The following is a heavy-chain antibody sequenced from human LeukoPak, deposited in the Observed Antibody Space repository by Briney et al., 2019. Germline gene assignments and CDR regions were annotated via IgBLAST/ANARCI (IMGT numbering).Heavy chain of an antibody. CDR1: GYTFSTFF. D-gene: IGHD3-10*01. CDR3: ATCTGGFGEPYSPSYY. J-gene: IGHJ4*02. Sequence: VASVKVSCETSGYTFSTFFIHWVRQAPGQGFEWMGLVNPSGGSTSYTQKFRGRFTMTRDTSTSTAYMELSSLTSDDTAVYYCATCTGGFGEPYSPSYYWGQGTLVTVSS. CDR2: VNPSGGST. V-gene: IGHV1-46*01.